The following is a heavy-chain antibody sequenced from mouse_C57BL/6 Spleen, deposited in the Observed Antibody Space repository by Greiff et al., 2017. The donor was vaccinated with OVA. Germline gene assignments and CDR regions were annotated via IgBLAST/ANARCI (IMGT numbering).Heavy chain of an antibody. Sequence: QVQLQQSGAELVKPGASVKLSCKASGYTFTEYTIHWVKQRSGQGLEWIGWFYPGSGSITYNEKFKDKATLTADKSSSTVYMELSRLTSEDSAVYFCARHEKGDYYGSSYFFFAYWGQGTLVTVSA. CDR2: FYPGSGSI. V-gene: IGHV1-62-2*01. D-gene: IGHD1-1*01. CDR3: ARHEKGDYYGSSYFFFAY. CDR1: GYTFTEYT. J-gene: IGHJ3*01.